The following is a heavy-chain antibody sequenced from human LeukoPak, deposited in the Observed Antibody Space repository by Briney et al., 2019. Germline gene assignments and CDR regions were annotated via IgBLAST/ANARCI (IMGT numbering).Heavy chain of an antibody. V-gene: IGHV3-23*01. J-gene: IGHJ4*02. D-gene: IGHD3-9*01. Sequence: GGSLRLSCAASGFTFSSYAMSWVRQAPGKGLEWVSAISGSGGSTYYADSVKGRFTISRDNSKNTLYLQMNNLRGEDTAIYYCAKAANYDILTGYYLDYWGQGTLVTVSS. CDR1: GFTFSSYA. CDR3: AKAANYDILTGYYLDY. CDR2: ISGSGGST.